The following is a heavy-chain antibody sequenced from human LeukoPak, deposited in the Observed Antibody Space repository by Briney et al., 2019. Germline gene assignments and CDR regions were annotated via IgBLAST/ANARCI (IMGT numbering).Heavy chain of an antibody. CDR2: INPNTGGT. J-gene: IGHJ4*02. CDR3: ARDYCSSTSCLFDY. Sequence: ASVKVSCKASGYTFTSYGISWVRQAPGQGLEWMGRINPNTGGTEYAQKFQGRVTMTRDTSISTAYMDLSRLRSDDTAVYYCARDYCSSTSCLFDYWGQGTLVTVSS. D-gene: IGHD2-2*01. CDR1: GYTFTSYG. V-gene: IGHV1-2*06.